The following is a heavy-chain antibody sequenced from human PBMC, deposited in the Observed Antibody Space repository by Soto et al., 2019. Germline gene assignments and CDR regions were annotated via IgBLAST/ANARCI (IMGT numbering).Heavy chain of an antibody. CDR2: IIGSGVST. J-gene: IGHJ4*02. V-gene: IGHV3-23*01. Sequence: GGSLRLSCAASGFTFSSYAMSWVRQAPGKGLEWFLVIIGSGVSTYYADSVKGLFTISRDNSKNTLYLQMNSLRAEDTAVYYCAKDLPLATVRFWDYWGQGTLVTVSS. CDR1: GFTFSSYA. CDR3: AKDLPLATVRFWDY. D-gene: IGHD3-10*01.